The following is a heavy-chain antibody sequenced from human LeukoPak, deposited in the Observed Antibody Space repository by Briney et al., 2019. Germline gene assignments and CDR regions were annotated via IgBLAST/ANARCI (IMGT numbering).Heavy chain of an antibody. Sequence: GGSLRLSCAASGSTFRSNWMNWVRQAPGKGLEWVAHVQPDGSAKIYADSVKGRFTISRDNAKDSVYLQMNSLRVEDTAVYYCARDFFGWSSLGHWGQGTLVTVSS. CDR2: VQPDGSAK. J-gene: IGHJ1*01. CDR1: GSTFRSNW. V-gene: IGHV3-7*01. CDR3: ARDFFGWSSLGH. D-gene: IGHD6-19*01.